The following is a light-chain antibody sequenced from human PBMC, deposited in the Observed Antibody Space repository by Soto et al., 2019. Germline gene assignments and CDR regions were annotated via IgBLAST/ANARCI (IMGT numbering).Light chain of an antibody. CDR3: QQYDNLPLT. CDR2: DAS. Sequence: IQMTQSPSSLSASVGDRVTITCQASQGISNYLNWYQQKPGKAPKLLIYDASKLETGVPSRFSGSGSETDFTFTINSLQPEDIATYYCQQYDNLPLTFGGGTKVDI. V-gene: IGKV1-33*01. J-gene: IGKJ4*01. CDR1: QGISNY.